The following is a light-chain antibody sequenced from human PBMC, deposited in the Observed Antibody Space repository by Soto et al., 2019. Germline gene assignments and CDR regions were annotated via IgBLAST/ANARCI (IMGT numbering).Light chain of an antibody. Sequence: QSALTQPASVSGSPGQSITISCTGTSSDIGYYNSVSWYQQHAGKAPKLIIYEVSHRPSGVSNRFSGSKSGNTASLTISGLQADDEADYYCNSFTTSTTPYVFGTGTKLTVL. V-gene: IGLV2-14*03. J-gene: IGLJ1*01. CDR1: SSDIGYYNS. CDR3: NSFTTSTTPYV. CDR2: EVS.